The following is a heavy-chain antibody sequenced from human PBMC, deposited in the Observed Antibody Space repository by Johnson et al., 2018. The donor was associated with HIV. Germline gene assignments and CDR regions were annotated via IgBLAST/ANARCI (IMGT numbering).Heavy chain of an antibody. J-gene: IGHJ3*02. V-gene: IGHV3-23*04. CDR1: GFKFNDYG. D-gene: IGHD6-19*01. CDR3: ARRRVAGDDAFDI. Sequence: EVHLVESGGGLVQPGGSLRVSCAASGFKFNDYGMSWVRQPPGKGLEWVSGISGSGGSSYYADSVKGRFTISRDNSKNTLNLQMNSLRAEDTAVYYCARRRVAGDDAFDIWGQGTTVTVSS. CDR2: ISGSGGSS.